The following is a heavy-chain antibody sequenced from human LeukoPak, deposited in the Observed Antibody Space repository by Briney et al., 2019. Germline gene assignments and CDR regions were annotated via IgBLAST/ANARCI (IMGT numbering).Heavy chain of an antibody. CDR2: INSDGSST. Sequence: GGSLRLSCAASGFTFSSSWMHWVRQAPGKGLVWVSRINSDGSSTTYADSVKGRFTISRDNAKNTLYLQMNSLRAEDTAVYYCARPGIAAPGAFDIWGQGTMVTVSS. J-gene: IGHJ3*02. CDR3: ARPGIAAPGAFDI. CDR1: GFTFSSSW. D-gene: IGHD6-25*01. V-gene: IGHV3-74*01.